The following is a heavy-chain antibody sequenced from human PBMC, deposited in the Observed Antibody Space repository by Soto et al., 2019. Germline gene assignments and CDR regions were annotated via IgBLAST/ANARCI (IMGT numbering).Heavy chain of an antibody. D-gene: IGHD2-21*02. CDR1: GGSISSYY. Sequence: SETLSLTCTVCGGSISSYYWSWIRQPPGKGLEWIGYIYYSGSTNYNPSIKSRVTISVETSKHQFSLTLSSVTAADTAVYYFARHFWANCGGDCYPDYYYGMDVWGQGTTVTVS. CDR3: ARHFWANCGGDCYPDYYYGMDV. CDR2: IYYSGST. J-gene: IGHJ6*02. V-gene: IGHV4-59*08.